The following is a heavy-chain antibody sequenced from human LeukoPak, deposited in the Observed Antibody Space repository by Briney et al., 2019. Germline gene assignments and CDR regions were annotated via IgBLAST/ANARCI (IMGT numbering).Heavy chain of an antibody. CDR1: GFTFSSYS. Sequence: GGSLRLSCAASGFTFSSYSMNWVRQAPGKGLEWVSSISSSSSYIYYADSVKGRFTISRDNAKNSLYLQMNSLRAEDTAVYYCARGDVGDYGDYGPQDYWGQGTLVTVSS. CDR2: ISSSSSYI. J-gene: IGHJ4*02. D-gene: IGHD4-17*01. CDR3: ARGDVGDYGDYGPQDY. V-gene: IGHV3-21*01.